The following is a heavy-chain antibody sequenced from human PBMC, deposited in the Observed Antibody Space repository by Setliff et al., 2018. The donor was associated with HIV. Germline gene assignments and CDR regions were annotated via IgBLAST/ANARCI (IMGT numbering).Heavy chain of an antibody. D-gene: IGHD1-20*01. CDR1: ESTFSISA. Sequence: GGSLRLSCGAPESTFSISAMSWVRQAPGKGLEWVSSISGSGAKTYYADSVKGRFTVSRDNSKNTLYLQMNNLRVDDTAVYYCAKGSGKITIYYYYMDIWGTGTTVTVSS. CDR3: AKGSGKITIYYYYMDI. V-gene: IGHV3-23*01. J-gene: IGHJ6*03. CDR2: ISGSGAKT.